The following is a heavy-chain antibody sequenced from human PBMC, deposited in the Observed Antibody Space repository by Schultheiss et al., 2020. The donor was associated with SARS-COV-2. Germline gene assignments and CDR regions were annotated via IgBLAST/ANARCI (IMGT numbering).Heavy chain of an antibody. CDR2: INSDGSAT. D-gene: IGHD3-10*01. CDR1: GFTFSTYS. CDR3: TRASDLWFGEFDGRQSFDP. V-gene: IGHV3-74*01. J-gene: IGHJ5*02. Sequence: GGSLRLSCAASGFTFSTYSMNWVRQAPGKGLVWVSRINSDGSATSYADSVEGRFTISRDNAENTLYLQMNSLRAEDTAVYYCTRASDLWFGEFDGRQSFDPWGQGTLVTVSS.